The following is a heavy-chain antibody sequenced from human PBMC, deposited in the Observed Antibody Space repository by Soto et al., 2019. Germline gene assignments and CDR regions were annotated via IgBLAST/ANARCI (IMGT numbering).Heavy chain of an antibody. D-gene: IGHD6-6*01. V-gene: IGHV4-34*01. Sequence: QVHLQQWGAGLLKSSETLSLTCAVYGGSFRDYYWSWVRQPPGKGLEWIGQINHSGSTNYNPSLKSRVTISVDTSKNQSSLKLSSVPAADTAVYYCARTSRFDSWGQGTLVTVSS. CDR3: ARTSRFDS. J-gene: IGHJ4*02. CDR2: INHSGST. CDR1: GGSFRDYY.